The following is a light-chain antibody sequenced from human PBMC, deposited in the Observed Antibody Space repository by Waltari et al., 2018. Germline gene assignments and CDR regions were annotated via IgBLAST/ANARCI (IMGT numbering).Light chain of an antibody. CDR3: MQSLLALWT. J-gene: IGKJ1*01. CDR1: QGLLHRNGNHY. CDR2: LGS. Sequence: QGLLHRNGNHYFGGYLQKPGQSPQLLFYLGSNRASGVPDRFSASGSGTDFTLKISRVEAEDVGVYYCMQSLLALWTFGQGTKVEIK. V-gene: IGKV2-28*01.